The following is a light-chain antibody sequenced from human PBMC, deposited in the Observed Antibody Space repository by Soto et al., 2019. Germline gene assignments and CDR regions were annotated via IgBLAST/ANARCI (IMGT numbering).Light chain of an antibody. CDR3: QQSYSTSCS. Sequence: DIQMTQSPSSLSASVGDRVTITCRASQSISSYLNWYQQKPGKAPKLLIYAASSLQGGVPSRFSGSGSGTDFTLTISSLQPEDFATYYCQQSYSTSCSFGQGTKLEIK. V-gene: IGKV1-39*01. J-gene: IGKJ2*02. CDR2: AAS. CDR1: QSISSY.